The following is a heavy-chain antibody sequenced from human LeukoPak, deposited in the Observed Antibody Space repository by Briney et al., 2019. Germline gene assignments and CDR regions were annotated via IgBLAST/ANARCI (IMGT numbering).Heavy chain of an antibody. CDR2: IYHSGST. V-gene: IGHV4-34*01. Sequence: PSETLSLTCAVDGGSFSGYYWTWLRQPPGKGLEWMGEIYHSGSTNYNPSLKSRVTISVDKSKNQFSLKLNSVTAADTAVYYCARHGSTAARPGFAHNWFDPWGQGTLVTVSS. J-gene: IGHJ5*02. CDR1: GGSFSGYY. D-gene: IGHD6-6*01. CDR3: ARHGSTAARPGFAHNWFDP.